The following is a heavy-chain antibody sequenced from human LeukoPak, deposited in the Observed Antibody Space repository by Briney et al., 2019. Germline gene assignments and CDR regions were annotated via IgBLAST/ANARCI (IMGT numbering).Heavy chain of an antibody. Sequence: SGGSLRLSCAASGFTFSSYSMNWVRQAPGKGLEWVSSISSSSSYIYYADSVKGRFTVSRDNANNSLYLEMHSLRADDTAVFYCARVETTGSVWYHIDYWGQGTLVTVSS. V-gene: IGHV3-21*01. CDR1: GFTFSSYS. CDR2: ISSSSSYI. CDR3: ARVETTGSVWYHIDY. J-gene: IGHJ4*02. D-gene: IGHD6-19*01.